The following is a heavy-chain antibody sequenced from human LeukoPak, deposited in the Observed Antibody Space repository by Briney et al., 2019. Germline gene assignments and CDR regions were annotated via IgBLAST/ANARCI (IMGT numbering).Heavy chain of an antibody. CDR2: ISWNSGSI. V-gene: IGHV3-9*01. Sequence: PGRSLRLSCATSGFTFDDYAMYWVRQDPGKGLEWVSGISWNSGSIVYADSVKGRFTISRDNAKNCLYLQMNSLRVEDTALYYCARGNLDLRAFDIWGQGTMVTVSS. J-gene: IGHJ3*02. CDR3: ARGNLDLRAFDI. D-gene: IGHD3-3*01. CDR1: GFTFDDYA.